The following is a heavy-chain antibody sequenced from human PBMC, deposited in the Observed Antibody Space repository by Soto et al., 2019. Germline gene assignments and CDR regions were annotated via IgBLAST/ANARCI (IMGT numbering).Heavy chain of an antibody. D-gene: IGHD2-15*01. CDR1: GGSISSSSYY. J-gene: IGHJ4*02. Sequence: PSETLSLTCTVSGGSISSSSYYWGWIRQPPGKGLEWIGSIYYTGSTYYNPSLKSRVTISVDTSKNQSSLQLSSVSAADTAVYYCTTSSGGQSPIGDHWGQGILVTVSS. V-gene: IGHV4-39*01. CDR3: TTSSGGQSPIGDH. CDR2: IYYTGST.